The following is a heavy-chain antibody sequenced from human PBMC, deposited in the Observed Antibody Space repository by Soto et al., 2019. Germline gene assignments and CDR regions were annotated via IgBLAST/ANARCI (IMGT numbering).Heavy chain of an antibody. Sequence: SETLSLTCTVSGGSISSYYWSWIRQPPGKGLEWIGYIYYSGSTNYNPPLKSRVTISVDTSKNQFSLKLSSVTAADTAVYYCARTTTTKSRDYWGQGTLVTVSS. CDR1: GGSISSYY. D-gene: IGHD4-17*01. CDR2: IYYSGST. CDR3: ARTTTTKSRDY. V-gene: IGHV4-59*01. J-gene: IGHJ4*02.